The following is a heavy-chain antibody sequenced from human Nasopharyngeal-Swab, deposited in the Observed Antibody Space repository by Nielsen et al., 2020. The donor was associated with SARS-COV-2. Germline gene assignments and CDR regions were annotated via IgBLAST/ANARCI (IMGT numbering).Heavy chain of an antibody. CDR3: ARGRGRGGIWNYYYYYMDV. J-gene: IGHJ6*03. Sequence: RQPPGKGLEWIGSIYYSGSTYYNPSLKSRVTISVDTSKNQFSLKLSSVTAADTAVYYCARGRGRGGIWNYYYYYMDVWGKGTTVTVSS. CDR2: IYYSGST. D-gene: IGHD3-10*01. V-gene: IGHV4-39*07.